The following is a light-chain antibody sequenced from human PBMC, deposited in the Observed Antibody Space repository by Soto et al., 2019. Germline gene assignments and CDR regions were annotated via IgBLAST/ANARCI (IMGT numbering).Light chain of an antibody. V-gene: IGKV3-20*01. CDR2: GAS. CDR1: QSVSSSY. CDR3: QQYNNWPWT. J-gene: IGKJ1*01. Sequence: EIVLRQSPGTLSLSPGEGATLSCRASQSVSSSYLAWYQQKPGQAPRLLIYGASSRATGIPDRFSGSGFGTDFTLTISSLEPEDFAVYYCQQYNNWPWTFGQGTKVDIK.